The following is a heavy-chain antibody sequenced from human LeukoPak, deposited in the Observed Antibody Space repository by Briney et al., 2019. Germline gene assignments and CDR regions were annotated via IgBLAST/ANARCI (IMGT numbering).Heavy chain of an antibody. J-gene: IGHJ5*02. CDR1: GGSISSYY. V-gene: IGHV4-59*08. Sequence: SETLSLTCTVSGGSISSYYWSWIRQPPGKGLEWIGYIYYSESANYNPSLKSRVTISVDMSKNQFSLKLSSVTAADTAVYYCARLDTSGRTRWFDPWSQGTLVTVSS. D-gene: IGHD3-22*01. CDR3: ARLDTSGRTRWFDP. CDR2: IYYSESA.